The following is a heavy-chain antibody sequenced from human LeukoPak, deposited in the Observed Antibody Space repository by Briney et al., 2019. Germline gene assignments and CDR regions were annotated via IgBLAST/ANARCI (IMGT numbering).Heavy chain of an antibody. CDR3: ARRPRYSSGHYYDF. J-gene: IGHJ4*02. CDR2: IYSGGST. CDR1: GFTVSSNY. D-gene: IGHD3-22*01. Sequence: GSLRLSCAASGFTVSSNYMTWVRQAPGKGLEWVSVIYSGGSTYYADSVKGRFTMSRDNSKNTLFLQMNSLRAEDTAVYYCARRPRYSSGHYYDFWGQGTLVTVSS. V-gene: IGHV3-53*01.